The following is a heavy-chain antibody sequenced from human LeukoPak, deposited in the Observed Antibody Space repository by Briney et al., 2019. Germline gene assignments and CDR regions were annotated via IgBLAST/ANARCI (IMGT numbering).Heavy chain of an antibody. V-gene: IGHV4-34*01. D-gene: IGHD1-1*01. Sequence: PSETLSLTCAVYGGSFSGYYWSWIRQPPGKGLEWIGEINHSGSTNYNPSLKSRVTISVDTSKNQFSLKLSSVTAADTAVYYCARGAGSPYYGMDVWGQGTTVTVSS. CDR2: INHSGST. J-gene: IGHJ6*02. CDR3: ARGAGSPYYGMDV. CDR1: GGSFSGYY.